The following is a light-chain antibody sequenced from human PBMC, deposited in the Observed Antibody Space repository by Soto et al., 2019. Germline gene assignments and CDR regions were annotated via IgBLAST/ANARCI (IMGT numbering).Light chain of an antibody. CDR2: KAS. J-gene: IGKJ1*01. CDR1: QTISSW. V-gene: IGKV1-5*03. Sequence: DLQMTQSPSTLTGSVGDRGTITCRASQTISSWLAWYQQKPGKAPKLLIYKASTLKSGVPSRFSGSGSGTDFTLTINSLAPEDFAIYYCHQRQSWPRTFGQGTKVDIK. CDR3: HQRQSWPRT.